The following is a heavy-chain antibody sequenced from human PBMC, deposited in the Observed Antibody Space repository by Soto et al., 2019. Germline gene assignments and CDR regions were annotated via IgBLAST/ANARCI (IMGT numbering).Heavy chain of an antibody. D-gene: IGHD6-13*01. J-gene: IGHJ1*01. CDR3: ARDSSSWRTGVAEYFQH. CDR2: ISSSSSTI. Sequence: GGSLRLSCAASGFTFSSYSRNWVRQAPGKGLEWVSYISSSSSTIYYADSVKGLFTISRDNAKNSLYLHMNSLRAAATAVYSCARDSSSWRTGVAEYFQHWGQGTLVTVSS. V-gene: IGHV3-48*01. CDR1: GFTFSSYS.